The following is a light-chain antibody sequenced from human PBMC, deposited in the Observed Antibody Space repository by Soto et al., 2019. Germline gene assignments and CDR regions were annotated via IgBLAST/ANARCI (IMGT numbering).Light chain of an antibody. CDR3: SSYTRSSTL. CDR1: SSDVGGYNY. V-gene: IGLV2-14*01. Sequence: QSVLTQPASVSGSPGQSITISCTGTSSDVGGYNYVSWYQQHPGKAPKLMIYEVSNRPSGVSNRFSGSKSGNTASLTISGLQAEHQDDYYCSSYTRSSTLFGTGTKVTV. J-gene: IGLJ1*01. CDR2: EVS.